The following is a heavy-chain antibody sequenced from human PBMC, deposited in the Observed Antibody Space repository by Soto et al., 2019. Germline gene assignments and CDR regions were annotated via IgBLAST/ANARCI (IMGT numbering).Heavy chain of an antibody. Sequence: QVQLVESGGGVVQPGRSLRLSCAASGFTFSSYGMHWVRQAPGKGLEWVTVISYDGSNEYYLDSVKGRFTISRDNSKNTVYLQRNSVRAEDTAVYYCAKGGGQWWFIDYWGQGTLVTVSS. CDR2: ISYDGSNE. D-gene: IGHD2-15*01. J-gene: IGHJ4*02. CDR1: GFTFSSYG. CDR3: AKGGGQWWFIDY. V-gene: IGHV3-30*18.